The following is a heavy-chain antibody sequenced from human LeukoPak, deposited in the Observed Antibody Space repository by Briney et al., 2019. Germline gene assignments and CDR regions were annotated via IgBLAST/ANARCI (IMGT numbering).Heavy chain of an antibody. J-gene: IGHJ1*01. D-gene: IGHD3-22*01. V-gene: IGHV4-31*03. Sequence: SQTLSLTCTVSGGSISSGGYYWSWIRLHPGKGLEWLGYIYYSGSTYYNPSLKSRLTISVDTSKNQFSLRLRSVTAADTAVYYCGRVNGYYYDNSGYYSGYFQHWGQGTLVTVSS. CDR1: GGSISSGGYY. CDR3: GRVNGYYYDNSGYYSGYFQH. CDR2: IYYSGST.